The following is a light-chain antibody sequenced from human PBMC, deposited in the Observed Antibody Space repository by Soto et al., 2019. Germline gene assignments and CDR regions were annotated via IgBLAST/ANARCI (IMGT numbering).Light chain of an antibody. CDR3: QQYNTYST. CDR2: AAS. CDR1: QSISSY. V-gene: IGKV1-39*01. Sequence: DIKMTQSPSSLSASVGDRVTITFRASQSISSYLNWYQQKPGKAPKLLIYAASSLQSGVPSRFSGSGSGTDFTLNISSLQPDDFATYYCQQYNTYSTFGQGTRLENK. J-gene: IGKJ5*01.